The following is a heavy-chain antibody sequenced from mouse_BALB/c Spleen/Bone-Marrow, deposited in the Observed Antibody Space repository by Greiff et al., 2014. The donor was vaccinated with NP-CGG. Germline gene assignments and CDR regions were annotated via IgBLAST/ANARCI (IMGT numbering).Heavy chain of an antibody. Sequence: VQLQQSGAELARPGASVKMSCKASGYTFTSYTTHWVKQRPGQGLEWIGYINPSSGYTNYNQKFKDKATLTADKSSSTAYMQLSSLTSEDSAVYYCAKGSTMITTLDYWGQGTTLTVSS. D-gene: IGHD2-4*01. CDR3: AKGSTMITTLDY. CDR2: INPSSGYT. J-gene: IGHJ2*01. CDR1: GYTFTSYT. V-gene: IGHV1-4*01.